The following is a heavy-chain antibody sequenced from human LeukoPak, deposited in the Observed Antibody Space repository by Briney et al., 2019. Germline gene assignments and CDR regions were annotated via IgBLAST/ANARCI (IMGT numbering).Heavy chain of an antibody. J-gene: IGHJ4*02. CDR3: LTEGPLLNSGYTGSFDS. Sequence: GGSVRLSCADSGFSFRNYWMHWVGQAPARGVMWLSRINNDGRRTSYADSVKGRFTDSRDSDTNPLYLQMNSLRAEDTAVYNCLTEGPLLNSGYTGSFDSWGQGTLVTVSS. CDR1: GFSFRNYW. D-gene: IGHD5-12*01. V-gene: IGHV3-74*01. CDR2: INNDGRRT.